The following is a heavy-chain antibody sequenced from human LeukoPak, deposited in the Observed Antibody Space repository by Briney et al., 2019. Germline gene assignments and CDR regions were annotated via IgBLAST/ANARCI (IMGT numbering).Heavy chain of an antibody. Sequence: PGGSLRLSCAASGFTFSSYSMNWVRHAPGKGLEWVSYISSSSSTIYYADSVKGRFTISRDNAKNSLYLQMNSLRAEDTAVYYCAREPDTAAYWGQGTLVTVSS. V-gene: IGHV3-48*04. D-gene: IGHD5-18*01. CDR1: GFTFSSYS. CDR3: AREPDTAAY. CDR2: ISSSSSTI. J-gene: IGHJ4*02.